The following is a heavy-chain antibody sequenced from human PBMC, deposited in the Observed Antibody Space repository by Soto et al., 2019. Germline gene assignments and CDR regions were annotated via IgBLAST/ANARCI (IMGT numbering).Heavy chain of an antibody. V-gene: IGHV4-31*01. Sequence: QVQLQESGPGLVKPSQTLSLTCTVSGGSISSGGYYWNWIRQPPGKGLEWIGYIYYSGSTYYNPSLKSQVPISVHTSQNPCSLQLSSVTVADTAVDYCARSIDYWGQGTLVTVSS. CDR1: GGSISSGGYY. CDR3: ARSIDY. CDR2: IYYSGST. J-gene: IGHJ4*02.